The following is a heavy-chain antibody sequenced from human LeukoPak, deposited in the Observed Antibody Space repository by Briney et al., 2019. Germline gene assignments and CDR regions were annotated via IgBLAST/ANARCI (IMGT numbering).Heavy chain of an antibody. D-gene: IGHD6-19*01. V-gene: IGHV4-59*08. CDR3: ARLASSGWSHCDY. CDR1: GGSISSNNW. CDR2: IYYSGST. J-gene: IGHJ4*02. Sequence: PSGTLSLTCAVSGGSISSNNWWSWIRQPPGKGPEWIGYIYYSGSTNYNPSLKSRVTISVDTSKNQFSLKMNSVTAADTAVYYCARLASSGWSHCDYWGQGTLVTVSS.